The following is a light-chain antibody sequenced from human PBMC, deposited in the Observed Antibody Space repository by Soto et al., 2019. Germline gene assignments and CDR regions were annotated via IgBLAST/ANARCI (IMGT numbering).Light chain of an antibody. CDR1: SSDIGAYNY. CDR2: EVS. CDR3: SSYAGSNNLGV. V-gene: IGLV2-8*01. Sequence: QSALTQPPSASGSPGQSVAISCTGTSSDIGAYNYVSWYQQHPGKAPKLMIFEVSKRPSGVPDRFSGSKSGNTASLTVSGLQAEDEADYYCSSYAGSNNLGVFGRGTKLTVL. J-gene: IGLJ2*01.